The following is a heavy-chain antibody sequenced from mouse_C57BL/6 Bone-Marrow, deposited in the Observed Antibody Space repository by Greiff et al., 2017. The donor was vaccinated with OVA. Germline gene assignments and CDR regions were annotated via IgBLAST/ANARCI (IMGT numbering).Heavy chain of an antibody. CDR2: INPNNGGT. D-gene: IGHD2-3*01. V-gene: IGHV1-22*01. CDR1: GYTFTDYN. Sequence: VQLQQSGPELVKPGASVKMSCKASGYTFTDYNMQWVKQSHGKSLEWIGYINPNNGGTSYNQKFKGKATLTVNKSSSTAYMELRSLTSEDSAVYYCAHNNDGYYLGPYYFDYWGQGTTLTVSS. CDR3: AHNNDGYYLGPYYFDY. J-gene: IGHJ2*01.